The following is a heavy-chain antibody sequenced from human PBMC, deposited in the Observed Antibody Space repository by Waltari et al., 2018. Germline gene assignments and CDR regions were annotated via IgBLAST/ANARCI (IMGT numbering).Heavy chain of an antibody. J-gene: IGHJ4*02. CDR3: ARGTAMDKLGY. Sequence: QVQLVESGGGVVQPGRSLRLSCAASGFTFSSYGMHWVRQAPGKGLEGVAVIWYDGSNKYYADSVKGRFTISRDNSKNTLYLQMNSLRAEDTAMYYCARGTAMDKLGYWGQGTLVTVSS. CDR1: GFTFSSYG. D-gene: IGHD5-18*01. V-gene: IGHV3-33*08. CDR2: IWYDGSNK.